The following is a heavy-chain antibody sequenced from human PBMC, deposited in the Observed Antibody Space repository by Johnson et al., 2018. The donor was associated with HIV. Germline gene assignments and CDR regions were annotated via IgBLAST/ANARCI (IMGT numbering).Heavy chain of an antibody. Sequence: QVQLVESGGGVVQPGRSLRLSCAASEFTFSSYAFHWVRQAPGKGLEWVALISSDGSSKYYADSVKGRFTLSRDNSKNTLYLQMNRLRAEDTAVYYCAETPSIAAAGTGYAFDIWGQGTMVTVSS. CDR2: ISSDGSSK. D-gene: IGHD6-13*01. V-gene: IGHV3-30*04. J-gene: IGHJ3*02. CDR3: AETPSIAAAGTGYAFDI. CDR1: EFTFSSYA.